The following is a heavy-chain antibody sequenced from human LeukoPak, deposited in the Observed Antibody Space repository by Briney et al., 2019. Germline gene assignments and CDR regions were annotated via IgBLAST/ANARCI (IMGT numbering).Heavy chain of an antibody. Sequence: PSETLSLTCTVSGYSISSGYYWGWIRQPPGKGLEWIGSIYHSGSTYYNPSLKSRVTISVDTSKNQFSLKLSSVTAADTAVYYCARRSIAVAGTHFDYWGQGTLVTVSS. V-gene: IGHV4-38-2*02. J-gene: IGHJ4*02. CDR2: IYHSGST. D-gene: IGHD6-19*01. CDR1: GYSISSGYY. CDR3: ARRSIAVAGTHFDY.